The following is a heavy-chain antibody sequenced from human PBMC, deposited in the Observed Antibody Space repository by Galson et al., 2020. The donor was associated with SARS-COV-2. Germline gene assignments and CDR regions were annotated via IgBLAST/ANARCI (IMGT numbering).Heavy chain of an antibody. J-gene: IGHJ4*02. CDR3: AGRTPDGTGYHYFDY. Sequence: SETLSLICTVSGGSISSVNDQWRDWIRQPPGKGLEWIGTINYSGDTVYNPSHKSRVTMSVDTSQNQYYLRLNFMTAADTAVYFCAGRTPDGTGYHYFDYWGQGTLVTVYS. V-gene: IGHV4-39*01. CDR2: INYSGDT. CDR1: GGSISSVNDQ. D-gene: IGHD3-22*01.